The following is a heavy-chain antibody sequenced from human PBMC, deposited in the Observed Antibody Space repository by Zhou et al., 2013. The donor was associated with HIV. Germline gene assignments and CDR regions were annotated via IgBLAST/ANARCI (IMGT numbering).Heavy chain of an antibody. CDR1: GGSISSYY. Sequence: QVQLQESGPGLVKPSETLSLTCTVSGGSISSYYWSWIRQPPGKGLEWIGYIYTSGSTNYNPSLKSRVTISVDTSKNQFSLKLSSVTAADTAVYYCARDRGVADWGQGTLVTVSS. CDR2: IYTSGST. CDR3: ARDRGVAD. D-gene: IGHD6-19*01. V-gene: IGHV4-4*09. J-gene: IGHJ4*02.